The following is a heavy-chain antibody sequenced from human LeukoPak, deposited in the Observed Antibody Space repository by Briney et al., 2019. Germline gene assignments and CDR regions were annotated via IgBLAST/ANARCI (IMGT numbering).Heavy chain of an antibody. D-gene: IGHD3-22*01. Sequence: SETLSLTCTVSGGSISSYYWSWIRQPPGKGLEWVGYIYYRGSTNYNPSLKRGVTISEETSKKQLSLKLSSVTAADTAVYYCAGGRNNYYDSSGYGGPSDYWGQGTLVTVSS. CDR1: GGSISSYY. V-gene: IGHV4-59*01. CDR2: IYYRGST. CDR3: AGGRNNYYDSSGYGGPSDY. J-gene: IGHJ4*02.